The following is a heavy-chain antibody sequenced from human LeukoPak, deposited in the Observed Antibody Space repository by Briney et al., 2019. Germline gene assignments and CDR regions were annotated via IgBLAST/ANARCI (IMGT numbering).Heavy chain of an antibody. CDR2: IKKDGSKT. D-gene: IGHD1-26*01. CDR3: AIRREGGRVDY. CDR1: GFTFSSYW. V-gene: IGHV3-7*01. J-gene: IGHJ4*02. Sequence: PGGSLRLSCAASGFTFSSYWMSWVRQAPGSGLEWVANIKKDGSKTYYVDSVEGRFTISRDNAKNSLYLQMNRLRADDTAIYYCAIRREGGRVDYWGQGTLGTVSS.